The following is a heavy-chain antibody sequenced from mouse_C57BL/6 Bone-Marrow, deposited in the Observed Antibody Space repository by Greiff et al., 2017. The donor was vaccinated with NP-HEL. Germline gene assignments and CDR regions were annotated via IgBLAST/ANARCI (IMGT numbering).Heavy chain of an antibody. D-gene: IGHD3-2*02. CDR3: ARGSSGYLHFDY. Sequence: VQLQESGAELMKPGASVKLSCKATGYTFTGYWIEWVKQRPGHGLEWIGEILPGSGSTNYNEKFKSKATLTVDTSSSTAYMQLSSLTSEDSAVDYCARGSSGYLHFDYWGQGTTLTVSS. V-gene: IGHV1-9*01. CDR1: GYTFTGYW. J-gene: IGHJ2*01. CDR2: ILPGSGST.